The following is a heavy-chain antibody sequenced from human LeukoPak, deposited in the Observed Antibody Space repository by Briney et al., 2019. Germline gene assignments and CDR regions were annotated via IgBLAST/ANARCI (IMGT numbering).Heavy chain of an antibody. CDR1: GGSFSGYY. CDR3: ARGRGGYYDSSGNPRRYFDL. Sequence: LETLSLTCAVYGGSFSGYYWSWIRQPPGKGLEWIGEINHSGSTNYNPSHKSRVTISVDTSKNQFSLKLSSVTAADTAVYYCARGRGGYYDSSGNPRRYFDLWGRGTLVTVSS. J-gene: IGHJ2*01. V-gene: IGHV4-34*01. CDR2: INHSGST. D-gene: IGHD3-22*01.